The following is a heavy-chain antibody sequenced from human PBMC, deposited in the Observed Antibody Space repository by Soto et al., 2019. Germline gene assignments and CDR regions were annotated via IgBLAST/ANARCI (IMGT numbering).Heavy chain of an antibody. CDR3: ARGSVYRNRLISGGAKEYFQH. J-gene: IGHJ1*01. V-gene: IGHV4-34*01. CDR1: GGSFSGYY. CDR2: INHSGST. D-gene: IGHD3-16*02. Sequence: QVQLQQWGAGLLKPSETLSLTCAVYGGSFSGYYWSWIRQPPGKGLEWIGEINHSGSTNYNPSLSSGVTITVDTSKNQFSLKLSSVTAADTAVYDCARGSVYRNRLISGGAKEYFQHWGQGTLVTVSS.